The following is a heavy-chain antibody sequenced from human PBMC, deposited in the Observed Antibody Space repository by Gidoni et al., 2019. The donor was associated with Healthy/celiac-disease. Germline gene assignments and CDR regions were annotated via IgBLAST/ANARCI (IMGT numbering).Heavy chain of an antibody. Sequence: EVQLVESVGGLVKPGGSLSLSCAASGFTFSSYSMNWVRQAPGKGLEWVSAISSSSSYIYYADSVKGRFTISRDNAKNSLYLQMNSLRAEDTAVYYCARWDTDDAFDIWGQGTMVTVSS. D-gene: IGHD1-26*01. J-gene: IGHJ3*02. CDR3: ARWDTDDAFDI. CDR1: GFTFSSYS. V-gene: IGHV3-21*01. CDR2: ISSSSSYI.